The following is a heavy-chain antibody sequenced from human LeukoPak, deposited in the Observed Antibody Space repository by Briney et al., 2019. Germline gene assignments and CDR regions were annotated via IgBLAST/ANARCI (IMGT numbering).Heavy chain of an antibody. CDR1: GVTFSSYW. V-gene: IGHV3-74*01. CDR3: ARDVAGSGSL. CDR2: INEHGSIT. Sequence: PGGSLRLSCAASGVTFSSYWRHWVRQVPGKGLVWVARINEHGSITDYADSVKDRFTVSRDNAWNTLYLQMNSLRAEDTAVYYCARDVAGSGSLWGQGTLITVSS. J-gene: IGHJ4*02. D-gene: IGHD3-10*01.